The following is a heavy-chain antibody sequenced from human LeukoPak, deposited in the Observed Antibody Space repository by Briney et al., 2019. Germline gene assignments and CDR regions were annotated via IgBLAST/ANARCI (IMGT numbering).Heavy chain of an antibody. CDR1: GFTFSSYW. Sequence: PGGSLRLSCAASGFTFSSYWMSWVRQAPGKGLEWVANIKQDGSEKYYVDSVKGRFTISRDNAKNSLYLQMNSLRAEDTAVYYCARDPQPLKYDFWSGYGVWGKGTTVIVSS. J-gene: IGHJ6*04. V-gene: IGHV3-7*01. CDR2: IKQDGSEK. CDR3: ARDPQPLKYDFWSGYGV. D-gene: IGHD3-3*01.